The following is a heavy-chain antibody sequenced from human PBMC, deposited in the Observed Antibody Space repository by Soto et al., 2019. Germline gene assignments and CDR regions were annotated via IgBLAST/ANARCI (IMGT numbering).Heavy chain of an antibody. CDR3: ARGTTVTSTPTYYYMDV. CDR1: GYTFSSYA. J-gene: IGHJ6*03. D-gene: IGHD4-4*01. Sequence: QVHLEQSGTEVGKPGASVKVSCKASGYTFSSYAISWVRQAPGQGLEWMGWISPYNGDTDYAQNLQGRVTMTTDTSTTTAYMELRSLKSDDSAIYYCARGTTVTSTPTYYYMDVWCKGTTVTVSS. V-gene: IGHV1-18*01. CDR2: ISPYNGDT.